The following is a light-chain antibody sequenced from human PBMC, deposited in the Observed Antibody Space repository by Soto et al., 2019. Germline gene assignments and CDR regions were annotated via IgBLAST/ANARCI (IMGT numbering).Light chain of an antibody. V-gene: IGKV3-20*01. CDR2: GAY. CDR1: RSVGSNY. Sequence: EIVVTQSPGTLSLSPGEGATLSCRASRSVGSNYFAWYQQKPGQAPRLLIYGAYNRAAGIPDRFSGSGSGTEFTLTISRLEPEDFAVYYCQQYSSSPLTFGGGTKVEIK. J-gene: IGKJ4*01. CDR3: QQYSSSPLT.